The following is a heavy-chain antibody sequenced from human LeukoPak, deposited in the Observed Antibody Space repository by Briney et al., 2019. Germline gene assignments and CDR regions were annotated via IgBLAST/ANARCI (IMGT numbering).Heavy chain of an antibody. CDR1: GGSISSYY. Sequence: SETLSLTCTVSGGSISSYYWSWIRQPPGKGLEWIGYIYYSGSTNYNPSLKSRVTISVDTSKNQFSLKLSSVTAADTAVYYCARNKLSGSYSHWGQGTLDTVSS. D-gene: IGHD1-26*01. CDR3: ARNKLSGSYSH. V-gene: IGHV4-59*01. CDR2: IYYSGST. J-gene: IGHJ4*02.